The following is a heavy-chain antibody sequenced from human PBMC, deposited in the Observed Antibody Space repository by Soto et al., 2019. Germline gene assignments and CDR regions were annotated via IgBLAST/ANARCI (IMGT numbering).Heavy chain of an antibody. Sequence: QITLKESGPTLGKPTQTLTLTCTFSGFSLSTIGVGVGWIRQPPAKALEWRAVIYWNDDKRFSPSLNSRVSITKDTSKNQVVPTMTYRDTVDTATYYRGHSSRTVGTQSYCDYWGKGTLVTVSS. CDR1: GFSLSTIGVG. CDR3: GHSSRTVGTQSYCDY. D-gene: IGHD1-7*01. CDR2: IYWNDDK. V-gene: IGHV2-5*01. J-gene: IGHJ4*02.